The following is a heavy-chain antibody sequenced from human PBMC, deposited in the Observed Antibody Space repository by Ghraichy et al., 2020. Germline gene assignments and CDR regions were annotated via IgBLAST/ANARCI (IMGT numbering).Heavy chain of an antibody. CDR1: GFTFGDYA. CDR2: IRSKAYGGTT. J-gene: IGHJ4*02. Sequence: GGSLRLSCTAFGFTFGDYAMSWVRQAPGKGLEWVGFIRSKAYGGTTEYAASVKGRFTISRDDSKSIAYLQMNSLKTEDTAVYYCTACTYSGSYTFDYWGQGTLVTVSS. V-gene: IGHV3-49*04. CDR3: TACTYSGSYTFDY. D-gene: IGHD1-26*01.